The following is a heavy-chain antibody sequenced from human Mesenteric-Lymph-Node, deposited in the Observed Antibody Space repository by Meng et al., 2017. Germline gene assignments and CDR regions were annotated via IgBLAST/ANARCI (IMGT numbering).Heavy chain of an antibody. CDR2: INAGNGNT. J-gene: IGHJ4*02. CDR1: GYTFTSYA. D-gene: IGHD4-17*01. V-gene: IGHV1-3*01. CDR3: ARDPLRYGDYALPGYFDY. Sequence: ASVKVSCKASGYTFTSYAMHWVRQAPGQRLEWMGWINAGNGNTKYSQKFQGRVTITRDTSASTAYMELSSLRSEDTAVYYCARDPLRYGDYALPGYFDYWGQGTLVTVSS.